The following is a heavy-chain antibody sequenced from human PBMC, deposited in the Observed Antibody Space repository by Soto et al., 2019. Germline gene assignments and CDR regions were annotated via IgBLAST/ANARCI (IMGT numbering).Heavy chain of an antibody. V-gene: IGHV2-5*01. D-gene: IGHD5-12*01. CDR1: GFSFTTAGVA. CDR3: AHSDGGYEIIYFDF. Sequence: SGPTLVNPTHTLTLTWTFSGFSFTTAGVAVGCMRQTPGGALEWLTLIYYNDDRRFSPSLKTRLTITGDTSKNQVVLSLTNVDPGDTATYFCAHSDGGYEIIYFDFWGQGIPVTVSS. J-gene: IGHJ4*02. CDR2: IYYNDDR.